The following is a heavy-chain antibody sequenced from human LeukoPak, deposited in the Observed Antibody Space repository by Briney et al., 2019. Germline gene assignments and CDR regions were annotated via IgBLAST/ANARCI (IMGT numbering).Heavy chain of an antibody. CDR1: GGSFSGYY. CDR2: INHSGST. CDR3: ARRRDGYKKVVGATNWFDP. V-gene: IGHV4-34*01. Sequence: PSETLSLTCAVYGGSFSGYYWSWIRQPPGKGLEWIGEINHSGSTNYNPSLKSRVTISVDTSKNQLSLKLSSVTAADTAVYYCARRRDGYKKVVGATNWFDPWGQGTLVTVSS. D-gene: IGHD5-24*01. J-gene: IGHJ5*02.